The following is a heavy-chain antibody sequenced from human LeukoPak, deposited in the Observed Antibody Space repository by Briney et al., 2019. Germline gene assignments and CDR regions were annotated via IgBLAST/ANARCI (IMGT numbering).Heavy chain of an antibody. CDR2: ISSSSSSI. CDR3: ARENYYDSSGYYSYYYYGMDV. D-gene: IGHD3-22*01. J-gene: IGHJ6*02. CDR1: GFTFSSYS. Sequence: GGSLRLSCAASGFTFSSYSMNWVRQAPGKGLEWVSYISSSSSSIYYADSVKGRFTISRDNSKNTLYLQMNSLRAEDTAVYYCARENYYDSSGYYSYYYYGMDVWGQGTTVTVSS. V-gene: IGHV3-48*01.